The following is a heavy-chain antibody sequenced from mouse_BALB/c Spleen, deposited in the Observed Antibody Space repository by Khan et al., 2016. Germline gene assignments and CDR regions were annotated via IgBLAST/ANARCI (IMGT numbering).Heavy chain of an antibody. CDR3: ASKAYYGNYYFDY. V-gene: IGHV1-7*01. Sequence: QVQLQQSGAELAKPGASVKMSCKASGYTFTSYWMHRVKQRPGQGLEWIGYINPSTGYTEYNQKFKDKATLTADKSSSTAYMQLSSLTSEDSAVYYCASKAYYGNYYFDYWGQGTTLTVSS. D-gene: IGHD2-10*01. CDR1: GYTFTSYW. J-gene: IGHJ2*01. CDR2: INPSTGYT.